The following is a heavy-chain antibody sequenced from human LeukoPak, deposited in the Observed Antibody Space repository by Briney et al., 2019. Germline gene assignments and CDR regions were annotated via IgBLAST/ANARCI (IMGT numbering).Heavy chain of an antibody. J-gene: IGHJ4*02. V-gene: IGHV3-7*04. Sequence: PGGSLRLSCAAPGFTFSSHWMTWLRQAPGKGLEWVANIKQDGSEIGYVDSVKGRFTISRDNPKNSLYLQMNSLRAEGTAVYYCARVYCTSTDCYYDYWGQGTLVTVSS. CDR3: ARVYCTSTDCYYDY. D-gene: IGHD2-2*01. CDR2: IKQDGSEI. CDR1: GFTFSSHW.